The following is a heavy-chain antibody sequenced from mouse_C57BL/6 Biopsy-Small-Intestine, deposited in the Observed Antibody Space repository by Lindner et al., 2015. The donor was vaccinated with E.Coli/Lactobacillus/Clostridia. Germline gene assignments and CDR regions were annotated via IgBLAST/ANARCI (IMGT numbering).Heavy chain of an antibody. CDR3: ARFHYYGRGYYFDY. V-gene: IGHV1-42*01. Sequence: VQLQESGPELVKPGASVKISCKASGYSFTGYYMNWVKQSPEKSLGWIGEINPSTGGTTYNQKFKAKATLTVDKSSSTAYMQLKSLTSEDSAVYYCARFHYYGRGYYFDYWGQGTTLTVSS. CDR1: GYSFTGYY. CDR2: INPSTGGT. J-gene: IGHJ2*01. D-gene: IGHD1-1*01.